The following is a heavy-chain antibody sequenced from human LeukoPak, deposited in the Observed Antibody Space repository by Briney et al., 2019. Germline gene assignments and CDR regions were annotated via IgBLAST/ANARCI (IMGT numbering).Heavy chain of an antibody. Sequence: GGSLRLSCVASGFPFSSYWMTWVRQAPGKGLEWVANIKQDGSKKSYVDSVKGRFTISRDNAKNALYLEMSSLRAEDTAVYYCARELSGSSSRHFDYWGQGTLVTVSS. D-gene: IGHD6-13*01. CDR1: GFPFSSYW. V-gene: IGHV3-7*01. CDR2: IKQDGSKK. J-gene: IGHJ4*02. CDR3: ARELSGSSSRHFDY.